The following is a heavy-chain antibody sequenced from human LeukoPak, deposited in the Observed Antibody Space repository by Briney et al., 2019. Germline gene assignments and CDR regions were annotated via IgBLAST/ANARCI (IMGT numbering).Heavy chain of an antibody. Sequence: PSETLSLTCTVSGGSISSYYWSWIRQPPGKGLEWIGYIYYSGSTNYNPSLKSRGTISADTSKNQFSLKLSSVTAADTAVYYCARHCSGGRRYGAEYFQHWDEGTVVAVSS. CDR2: IYYSGST. J-gene: IGHJ1*01. D-gene: IGHD2-15*01. CDR1: GGSISSYY. CDR3: ARHCSGGRRYGAEYFQH. V-gene: IGHV4-59*08.